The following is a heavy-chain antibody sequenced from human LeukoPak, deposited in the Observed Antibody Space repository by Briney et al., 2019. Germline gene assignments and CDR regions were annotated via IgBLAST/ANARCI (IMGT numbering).Heavy chain of an antibody. J-gene: IGHJ1*01. Sequence: PGGSLRLSCAASGFTFNSYSMYWVRQAPGKGLEWVSSISSISSHMFYADSVKGRFSISRDNANNSLYLQMNSLRAEDTAVYYCVRDSGSSYGYYFLHWGQGTLVTVSS. CDR1: GFTFNSYS. V-gene: IGHV3-21*01. CDR2: ISSISSHM. CDR3: VRDSGSSYGYYFLH. D-gene: IGHD1-26*01.